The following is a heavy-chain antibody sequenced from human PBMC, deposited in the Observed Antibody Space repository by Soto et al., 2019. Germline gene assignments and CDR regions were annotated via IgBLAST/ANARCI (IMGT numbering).Heavy chain of an antibody. Sequence: QVQLVESGGGVLQPGRSLRLSCAASGFTFSSYGMHWVRQAPGKGLEWVAVISYDGSNKYNADSVKGRFTISRDNSKNTLYLQMNSLRAEDTAVYYCAKDVKADSNYAGYWGQGTLVTVSS. CDR1: GFTFSSYG. D-gene: IGHD4-4*01. J-gene: IGHJ4*02. V-gene: IGHV3-30*18. CDR2: ISYDGSNK. CDR3: AKDVKADSNYAGY.